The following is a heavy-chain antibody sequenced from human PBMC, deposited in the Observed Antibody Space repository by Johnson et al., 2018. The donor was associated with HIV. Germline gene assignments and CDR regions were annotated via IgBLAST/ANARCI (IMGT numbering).Heavy chain of an antibody. CDR1: GFTFDDYG. V-gene: IGHV3-20*04. J-gene: IGHJ3*02. D-gene: IGHD5-18*01. Sequence: MLLVESGGGVVRPGGSLRLSCAASGFTFDDYGMSWVRQAPGKGLEWVSGINWNGGSTGYADSVKGRFTISRDNSKNTLYLQMNSLRAEDTAVYYCAKDLSGYSYGYGAFDIWGRGTMVTVSS. CDR3: AKDLSGYSYGYGAFDI. CDR2: INWNGGST.